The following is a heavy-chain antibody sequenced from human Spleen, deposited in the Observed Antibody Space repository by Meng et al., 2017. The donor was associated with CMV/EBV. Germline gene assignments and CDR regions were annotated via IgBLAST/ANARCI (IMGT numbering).Heavy chain of an antibody. V-gene: IGHV3-72*01. CDR3: VRGYNSFDS. D-gene: IGHD1-1*01. J-gene: IGHJ4*02. CDR1: GFTFSSYN. CDR2: SRNKANRYTT. Sequence: GGSLRLSCAASGFTFSSYNMNWVRQAPGKGLEWVGRSRNKANRYTTEYAASVKGRFTVSRDESKNSLYLQMNSLKTEDTAVYYCVRGYNSFDSWGQGTLVTVSS.